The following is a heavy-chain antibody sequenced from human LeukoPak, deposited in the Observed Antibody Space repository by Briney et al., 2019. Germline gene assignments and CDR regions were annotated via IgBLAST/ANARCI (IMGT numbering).Heavy chain of an antibody. J-gene: IGHJ3*02. Sequence: SETLSLTCTVSGGSISSSSYYWGWIRQPPGKGLEWIESIYYSGSTYYNPSLKSRVTISVDTSKNQFSLKLSSVTAADTAAYYCARGIRGRNYADGLDIWGQGTMVTVSS. CDR2: IYYSGST. V-gene: IGHV4-39*07. D-gene: IGHD2-2*01. CDR1: GGSISSSSYY. CDR3: ARGIRGRNYADGLDI.